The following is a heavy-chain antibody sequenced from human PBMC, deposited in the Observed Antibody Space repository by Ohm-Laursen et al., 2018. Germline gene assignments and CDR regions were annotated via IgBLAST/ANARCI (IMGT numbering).Heavy chain of an antibody. V-gene: IGHV4-59*01. CDR1: GGSIDVYY. CDR3: ARDSSTMARGLSFSSYGLDV. D-gene: IGHD3-10*01. Sequence: GTLSLTCTISGGSIDVYYWSWLRQSPGKGLQWIGQIYYKGSTKYNPSLRSRVTMSVNTSKNQFSLRLSSVTAADTAVYYCARDSSTMARGLSFSSYGLDVWGQGTTVTVSS. J-gene: IGHJ6*02. CDR2: IYYKGST.